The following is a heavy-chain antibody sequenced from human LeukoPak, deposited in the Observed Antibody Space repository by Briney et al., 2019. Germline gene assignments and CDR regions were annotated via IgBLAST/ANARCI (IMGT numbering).Heavy chain of an antibody. CDR2: ISSSGSTI. D-gene: IGHD6-13*01. CDR3: ARDLRSSSWYSDFDY. J-gene: IGHJ4*02. CDR1: GFTFSDYY. V-gene: IGHV3-11*04. Sequence: PGGSLRLSCAASGFTFSDYYMSWIRQAPGKGLEWVSCISSSGSTIYYADSVKGRFTISRDNAKNSLYLQMNSLRAEDTAVYYCARDLRSSSWYSDFDYWGQGALVTVSS.